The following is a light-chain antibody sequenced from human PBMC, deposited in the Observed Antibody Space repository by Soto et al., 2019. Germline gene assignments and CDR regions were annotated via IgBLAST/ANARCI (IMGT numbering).Light chain of an antibody. CDR1: SSDVGSYNL. CDR2: EGS. Sequence: QSVLTQPVSVSGPHGQSLTIFCTGTSSDVGSYNLVSWYQQHPGKAPKLMIYEGSKRPSGVSNRFSGSKSGNTASLTISGLQAEDEADYYCCSYAGSSTYVFGTGTKVTVL. V-gene: IGLV2-23*01. CDR3: CSYAGSSTYV. J-gene: IGLJ1*01.